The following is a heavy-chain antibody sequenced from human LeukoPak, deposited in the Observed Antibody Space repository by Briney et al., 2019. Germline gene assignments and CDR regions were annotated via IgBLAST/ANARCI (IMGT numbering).Heavy chain of an antibody. CDR3: ARLGIEGHFDY. V-gene: IGHV3-48*03. Sequence: GGSLRLSCAASGFTFSSYEMNWVRQAPGKGLEWVSYISSSGSTIYYADSVKGRFTISRDNAKNSPYLQMNSLRAEDTAVYYCARLGIEGHFDYWGQGTLVTVSS. J-gene: IGHJ4*02. D-gene: IGHD1-26*01. CDR2: ISSSGSTI. CDR1: GFTFSSYE.